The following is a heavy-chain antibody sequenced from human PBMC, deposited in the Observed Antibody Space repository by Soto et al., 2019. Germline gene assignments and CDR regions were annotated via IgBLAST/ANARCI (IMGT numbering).Heavy chain of an antibody. CDR3: ARGDSTDCSNGVCSFFYNHDMHV. D-gene: IGHD2-8*01. CDR1: GYSFTDYH. J-gene: IGHJ6*02. V-gene: IGHV1-2*04. CDR2: INPKSGGT. Sequence: ASVKFSCKSSGYSFTDYHIHWVRQAPGQGLEWLGRINPKSGGTSTAQKFQGWVTMTTDTSISTASMELTRLTSDDTAIYYCARGDSTDCSNGVCSFFYNHDMHVWGQGTTLTVS.